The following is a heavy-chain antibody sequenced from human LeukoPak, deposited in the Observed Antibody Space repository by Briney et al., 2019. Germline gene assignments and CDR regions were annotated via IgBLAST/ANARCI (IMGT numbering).Heavy chain of an antibody. D-gene: IGHD2-2*01. CDR1: GYTFTSYA. CDR2: INAGNGNT. J-gene: IGHJ6*03. CDR3: ARSGLGYCSSTSCSTPRPRAYYYYYYMDV. Sequence: ASVKVSCKASGYTFTSYAMHWVRQAPGQRLEWMGWINAGNGNTKYSQEFQGRVTITRDTSASTAYMELSSLRSEDMAVYYCARSGLGYCSSTSCSTPRPRAYYYYYYMDVWGKGTTVTISS. V-gene: IGHV1-3*03.